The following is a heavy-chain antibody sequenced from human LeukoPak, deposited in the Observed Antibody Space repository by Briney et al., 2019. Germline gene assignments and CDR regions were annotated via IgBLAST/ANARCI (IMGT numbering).Heavy chain of an antibody. J-gene: IGHJ5*02. V-gene: IGHV1-2*02. CDR3: VREWGYSSSTSCPPWFDP. CDR2: INPNSGGA. CDR1: GYTFTGYY. Sequence: ASVKVSCKASGYTFTGYYMHWVRQAPGQGREWMGWINPNSGGANYAQKFQGRVTMTRDTSLSTAYMELRRLGSGDTGRLYCVREWGYSSSTSCPPWFDPWGQGTLVTVSS. D-gene: IGHD2-2*01.